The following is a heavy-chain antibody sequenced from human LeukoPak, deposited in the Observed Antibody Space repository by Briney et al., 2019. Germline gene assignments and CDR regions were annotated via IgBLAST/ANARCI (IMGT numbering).Heavy chain of an antibody. Sequence: SETLSLTCTVSGGSISSYYWSWIRQPPGKGLEWIGYIYYSGSTNYNPSLKSRVTISVDTSKNQFSLKLSSVTAADTAVYYCARDRYGGKPSEVSWYFDLWGRGTLVTVSS. CDR2: IYYSGST. D-gene: IGHD4-23*01. CDR3: ARDRYGGKPSEVSWYFDL. CDR1: GGSISSYY. V-gene: IGHV4-59*01. J-gene: IGHJ2*01.